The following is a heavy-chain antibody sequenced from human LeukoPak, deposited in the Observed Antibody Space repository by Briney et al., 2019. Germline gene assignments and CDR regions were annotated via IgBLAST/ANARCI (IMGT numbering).Heavy chain of an antibody. CDR2: INHSGST. CDR3: ARDTYYSGYYYYYMDV. Sequence: PSETLSLTCAVYGGSFSGYYWSWIRQPPGKGLEWIGEINHSGSTNYNPSLKSRVTISVDTSKNQFSLKLSSVTAADTGVYYCARDTYYSGYYYYYMDVWGKGTTVTVSS. CDR1: GGSFSGYY. D-gene: IGHD3-10*01. J-gene: IGHJ6*03. V-gene: IGHV4-34*01.